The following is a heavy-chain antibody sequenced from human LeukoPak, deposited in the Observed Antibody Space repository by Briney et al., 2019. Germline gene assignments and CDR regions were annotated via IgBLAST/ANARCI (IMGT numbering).Heavy chain of an antibody. V-gene: IGHV1-18*01. CDR3: ASSSDLVVIGFDY. J-gene: IGHJ4*02. CDR2: ISAYNGST. Sequence: ASVKVSCKASGYTFTSYGISWVRQAPGQGLEWMGWISAYNGSTNYAQKLQGRVTMTTDTSTSTAYTELRSLRSDDTAVYYCASSSDLVVIGFDYWGQGTLVTVSS. D-gene: IGHD2-21*01. CDR1: GYTFTSYG.